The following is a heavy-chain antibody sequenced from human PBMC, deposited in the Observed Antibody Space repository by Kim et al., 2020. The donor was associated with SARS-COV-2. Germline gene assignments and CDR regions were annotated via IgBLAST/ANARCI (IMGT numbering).Heavy chain of an antibody. CDR2: IRTYNGYT. CDR1: GYTFTNYG. Sequence: ASVKVSCKASGYTFTNYGINWVRQAPGQGLEWMGWIRTYNGYTNYPQDFQGRVTLTADTSTSTVYMDLRGLKTDDTAVYYCTRVTGAAYHYYFVDVWGKGTAVSVSS. CDR3: TRVTGAAYHYYFVDV. J-gene: IGHJ6*03. V-gene: IGHV1-18*01. D-gene: IGHD6-13*01.